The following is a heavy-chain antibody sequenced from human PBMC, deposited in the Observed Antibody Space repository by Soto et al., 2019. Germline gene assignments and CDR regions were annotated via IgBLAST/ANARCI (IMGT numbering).Heavy chain of an antibody. V-gene: IGHV4-61*05. CDR2: IYYHGNT. Sequence: SETLSLTCTVSGGSFSSRTYSWGWIPQPPGRRLEWIGFIYYHGNTNYNPSLNSRVTISVDTSNNQFSLTVTSVTAADTAVYYCARRIVATETFDYWGQGTLVTVSS. D-gene: IGHD5-12*01. J-gene: IGHJ4*02. CDR1: GGSFSSRTYS. CDR3: ARRIVATETFDY.